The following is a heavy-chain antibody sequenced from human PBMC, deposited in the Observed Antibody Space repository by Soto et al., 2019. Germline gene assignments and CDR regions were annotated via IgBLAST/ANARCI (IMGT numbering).Heavy chain of an antibody. Sequence: QVELVESGGGVVQPGRSLRLSWAASGFTFSSYGMHWVRQPPGKGLEWVAVISYDGSNKYYADSVKGRFTISRDNSKNTLYLQMNSLRAEDTAVYYCAKDQGMVRGVITYWGQGTLVTVS. CDR2: ISYDGSNK. CDR1: GFTFSSYG. J-gene: IGHJ4*02. CDR3: AKDQGMVRGVITY. V-gene: IGHV3-30*18. D-gene: IGHD3-10*01.